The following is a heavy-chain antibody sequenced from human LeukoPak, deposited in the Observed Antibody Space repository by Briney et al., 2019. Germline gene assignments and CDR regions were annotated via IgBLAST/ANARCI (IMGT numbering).Heavy chain of an antibody. CDR1: GGSISSYY. Sequence: PSETLSLTCTVSGGSISSYYWSWIRQPPGKGLEWIGYIYYSGSTNYNPSLKSRVTISVDTSKNQFSLKLSSVTAADTAVYYCARASGSYDTDDHDAFDIWGQGTMVTVSS. CDR3: ARASGSYDTDDHDAFDI. D-gene: IGHD1-26*01. V-gene: IGHV4-59*08. CDR2: IYYSGST. J-gene: IGHJ3*02.